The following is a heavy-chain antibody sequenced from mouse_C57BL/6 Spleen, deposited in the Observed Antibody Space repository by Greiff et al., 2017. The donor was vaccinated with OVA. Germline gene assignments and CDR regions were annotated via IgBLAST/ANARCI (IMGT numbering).Heavy chain of an antibody. CDR1: GYTFTDYY. CDR2: INPYNGGT. D-gene: IGHD2-5*01. Sequence: EVQGVESGPVLVKPGASVKMSCKASGYTFTDYYMNWVKQSHGKSLEWIGVINPYNGGTSYNQKFKGKATLTVDKSSSTAYMELNSLTSEDSAVYYCASADSNYEGGAMDYWGQGTSVTVSS. V-gene: IGHV1-19*01. CDR3: ASADSNYEGGAMDY. J-gene: IGHJ4*01.